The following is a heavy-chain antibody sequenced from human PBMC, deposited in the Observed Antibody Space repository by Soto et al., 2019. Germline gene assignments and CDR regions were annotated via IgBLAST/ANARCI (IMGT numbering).Heavy chain of an antibody. Sequence: TCTFSGFSLSTSGMRVSWIRQPPGKALEWLARIDWDDDKFYSTSLKTRLTISKDTSKNQVVLTMTNMDPVDTATYYCARTYYYDSSGYDYWGQGTLVTVSS. CDR2: IDWDDDK. D-gene: IGHD3-22*01. V-gene: IGHV2-70*04. J-gene: IGHJ4*02. CDR1: GFSLSTSGMR. CDR3: ARTYYYDSSGYDY.